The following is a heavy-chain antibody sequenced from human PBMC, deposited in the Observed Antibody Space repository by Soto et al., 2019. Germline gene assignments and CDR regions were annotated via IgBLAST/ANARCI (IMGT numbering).Heavy chain of an antibody. CDR2: IYYSGST. CDR3: ARSGYSSSWYISDY. D-gene: IGHD6-13*01. J-gene: IGHJ4*02. Sequence: SETLSLTCTVSGGSISSYYWSWIRQPPGKGLEWIGYIYYSGSTNYNPSLKSRVTISVDTSKNQFSLKLSSVTAADTAVYYCARSGYSSSWYISDYWGQGTLVTVSS. CDR1: GGSISSYY. V-gene: IGHV4-59*08.